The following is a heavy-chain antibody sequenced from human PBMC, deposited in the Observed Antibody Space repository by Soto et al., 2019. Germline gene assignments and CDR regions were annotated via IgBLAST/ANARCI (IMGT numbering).Heavy chain of an antibody. V-gene: IGHV1-69*06. D-gene: IGHD5-12*01. Sequence: SVKVSCKASGGTFSSYAISWVRQAPGQGLEWMGGIIPIFGTANYAQKFQGRVTITADKSTSTAYMELSSLRSEDTAVYYCAREVAPGGWFDPWGQGTLVTVSS. J-gene: IGHJ5*02. CDR3: AREVAPGGWFDP. CDR1: GGTFSSYA. CDR2: IIPIFGTA.